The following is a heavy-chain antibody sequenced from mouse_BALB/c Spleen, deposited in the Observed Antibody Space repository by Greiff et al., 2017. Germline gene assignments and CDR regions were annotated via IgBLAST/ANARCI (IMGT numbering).Heavy chain of an antibody. Sequence: VQLQQSGAELVRPGALVKLSCKASGFNIKDYYMHWVKQRPEQGLEWIGWIDPENGNTIYDPKFQGKASITADTSSNTAYLQLSSLTSEDTAVYYSTKFTTIVPYYSMDYWSQGTSVTVSS. CDR1: GFNIKDYY. V-gene: IGHV14-1*02. CDR3: TKFTTIVPYYSMDY. J-gene: IGHJ4*01. D-gene: IGHD1-1*01. CDR2: IDPENGNT.